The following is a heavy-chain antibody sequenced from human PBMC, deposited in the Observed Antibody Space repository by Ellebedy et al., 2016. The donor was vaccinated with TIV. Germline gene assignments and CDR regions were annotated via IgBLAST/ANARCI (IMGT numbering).Heavy chain of an antibody. Sequence: GGSLRLSCAASGFSFSSYWMSWVRQAPGKGLEWVANIRQDGNDIYYVDSVKGRFTISRDNAKNSLFLQMNSLRAEDTAVYYCATDGSYGDYLSPAHASVMWGQGTLVSVSS. V-gene: IGHV3-7*01. D-gene: IGHD4-17*01. J-gene: IGHJ3*02. CDR3: ATDGSYGDYLSPAHASVM. CDR2: IRQDGNDI. CDR1: GFSFSSYW.